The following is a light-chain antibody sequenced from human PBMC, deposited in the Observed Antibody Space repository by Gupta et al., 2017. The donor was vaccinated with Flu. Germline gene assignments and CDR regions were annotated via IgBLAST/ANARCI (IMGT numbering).Light chain of an antibody. CDR1: SYNIGNSY. V-gene: IGLV1-51*01. CDR2: DND. J-gene: IGLJ3*02. Sequence: VLTTPPSVSAAPGQKGSISCSRSSYNIGNSYVSWYQQLPGTAPKLLIYDNDKRPAGIPDRFTGSKSGTSTTLCITGLQTEDEADYYCGTWDSSLSANWVFGGGTKLTVL. CDR3: GTWDSSLSANWV.